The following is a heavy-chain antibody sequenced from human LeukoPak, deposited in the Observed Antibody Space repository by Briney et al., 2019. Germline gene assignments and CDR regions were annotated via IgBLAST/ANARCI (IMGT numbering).Heavy chain of an antibody. J-gene: IGHJ4*02. CDR1: GFTFSSYA. CDR3: AKASGEMATITGIDY. CDR2: VSGSGGST. V-gene: IGHV3-23*01. Sequence: GGSLRLSCAASGFTFSSYAMSWVRQAPGKGLEWVSAVSGSGGSTYYADSVKGRFTISRDNSKNTLYLQMNSLRAEDTAVYYCAKASGEMATITGIDYWGQGTLVTVSS. D-gene: IGHD5-24*01.